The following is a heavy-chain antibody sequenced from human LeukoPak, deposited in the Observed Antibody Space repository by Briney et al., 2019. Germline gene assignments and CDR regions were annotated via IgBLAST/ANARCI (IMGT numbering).Heavy chain of an antibody. CDR1: GGSFSGYY. J-gene: IGHJ5*02. Sequence: KPSETLSLTCAVYGGSFSGYYWSWIRQPPGKGLEWIGEINHSGSTNYNPSLKSRVTISVDTSKNQFSLKLSSVTAADTAVYYCARDNPSVSCWFDPWGQGTLVTVSS. V-gene: IGHV4-34*01. CDR2: INHSGST. D-gene: IGHD1-1*01. CDR3: ARDNPSVSCWFDP.